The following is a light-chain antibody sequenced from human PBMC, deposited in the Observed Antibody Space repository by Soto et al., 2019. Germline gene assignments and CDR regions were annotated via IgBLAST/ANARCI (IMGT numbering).Light chain of an antibody. CDR1: QTITNY. CDR2: ATD. J-gene: IGKJ1*01. Sequence: DIQMTQSPSSLSASLGYIVTITFRASQTITNYLNWYQQQSGKAPKLLIYATDTLQSGVPSRFSGSGSGTDYTLTISSLQPEDFATYYCQQSYNTPQTFGQGTKVE. V-gene: IGKV1-39*01. CDR3: QQSYNTPQT.